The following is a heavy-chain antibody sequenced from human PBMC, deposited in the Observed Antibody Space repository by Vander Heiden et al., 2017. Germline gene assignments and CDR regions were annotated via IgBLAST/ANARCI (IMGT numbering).Heavy chain of an antibody. CDR1: AGPISTTNYS. J-gene: IGHJ4*02. Sequence: QLLLQESGPGLVKPSEPLSLTCSVPAGPISTTNYSWGWLRPPPGKGLEWMGSGYYTGGTYYNASLKSRVTISVDTSKNLFSLRLSSVTAADTAVYYCVRLPRYVFWSWGQGTLVTVSS. CDR3: VRLPRYVFWS. CDR2: GYYTGGT. D-gene: IGHD3-3*01. V-gene: IGHV4-39*02.